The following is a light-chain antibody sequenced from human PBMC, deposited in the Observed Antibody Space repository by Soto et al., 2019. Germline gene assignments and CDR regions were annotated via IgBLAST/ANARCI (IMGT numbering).Light chain of an antibody. Sequence: EIVLTQSPGTLSVSPGDTATLSCRANQSVNSNLAWYQQKRGQPPRLLISDASTRASGIAARFSGAGSGTDFTLTISSLQSEDFAVHYCQQYNNWPPLTFGGGTKVEIK. CDR2: DAS. J-gene: IGKJ4*01. CDR3: QQYNNWPPLT. CDR1: QSVNSN. V-gene: IGKV3-15*01.